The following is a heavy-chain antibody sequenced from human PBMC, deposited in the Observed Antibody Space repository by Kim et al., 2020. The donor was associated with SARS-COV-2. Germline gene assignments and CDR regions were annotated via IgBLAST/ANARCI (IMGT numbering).Heavy chain of an antibody. V-gene: IGHV6-1*01. Sequence: SQTLSLTCAVSGDSVSSNSVAWNWIRQSPSRGLEWLGRTYYRSKWNNDYALSVKSRITINADTSKNQFSLQLNSMTPEDTAVYYCARGGRYSGYALFDYWGQGTLVTVSS. CDR1: GDSVSSNSVA. CDR3: ARGGRYSGYALFDY. J-gene: IGHJ4*02. D-gene: IGHD5-12*01. CDR2: TYYRSKWNN.